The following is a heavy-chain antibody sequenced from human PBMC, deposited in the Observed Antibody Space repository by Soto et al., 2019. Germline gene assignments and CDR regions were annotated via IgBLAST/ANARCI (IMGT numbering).Heavy chain of an antibody. CDR2: IIPIFGTA. CDR1: GYSFTTYY. D-gene: IGHD3-22*01. CDR3: ARDRGPSSGYYPYWFDP. Sequence: ASVKVSCKASGYSFTTYYIHWVRQAPGQGLEWMGEIIPIFGTANYAQKFQGRVTITADESTSTAYMELSSLRSEDTAVYYCARDRGPSSGYYPYWFDPWGQGTLVTVSS. V-gene: IGHV1-69*13. J-gene: IGHJ5*02.